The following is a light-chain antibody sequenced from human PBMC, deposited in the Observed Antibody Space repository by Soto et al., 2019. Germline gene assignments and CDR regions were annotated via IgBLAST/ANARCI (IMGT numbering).Light chain of an antibody. J-gene: IGKJ1*01. CDR1: QSVSSSY. V-gene: IGKV3-20*01. Sequence: EIVLTQSPVTLSLSPWERATLSCRASQSVSSSYLAWYQQKPGQAPRLLIYGASSRATGIPDRFSGSGSGTDFTLTISRLEPEDFAVYYCQLAWTFGQGTRWIS. CDR3: QLAWT. CDR2: GAS.